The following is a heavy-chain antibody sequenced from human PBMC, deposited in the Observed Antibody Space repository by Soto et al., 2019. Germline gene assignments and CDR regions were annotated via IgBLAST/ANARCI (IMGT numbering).Heavy chain of an antibody. CDR1: GYTFTSYY. CDR2: INPSGGST. J-gene: IGHJ3*02. V-gene: IGHV1-46*03. Sequence: ASVKVSCKASGYTFTSYYMHWVRQAPGQGLEWMGIINPSGGSTSYAQKLQGRVTMTRDTSTSTVYMELSSLRSEDTAVYYCATATGRYSSGWFDAFDIWGQGTMVTVSS. CDR3: ATATGRYSSGWFDAFDI. D-gene: IGHD6-19*01.